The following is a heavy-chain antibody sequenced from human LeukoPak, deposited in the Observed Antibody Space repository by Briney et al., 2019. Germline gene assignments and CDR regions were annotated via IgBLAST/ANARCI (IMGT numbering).Heavy chain of an antibody. CDR2: ISGSGGST. J-gene: IGHJ4*02. CDR1: GFTFSCYA. Sequence: PGGSLRLSCAASGFTFSCYAMSWVRQAPGKGLKWVSAISGSGGSTYYADSVKGRFTISRDNSKNTLYLQMNSLRAEDTAVYYCAKSPGYCSGGSCLFLGFDYCGQGTLVTVSS. CDR3: AKSPGYCSGGSCLFLGFDY. D-gene: IGHD2-15*01. V-gene: IGHV3-23*01.